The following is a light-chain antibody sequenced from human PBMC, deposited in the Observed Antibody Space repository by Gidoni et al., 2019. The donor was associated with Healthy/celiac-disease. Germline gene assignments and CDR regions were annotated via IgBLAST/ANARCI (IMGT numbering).Light chain of an antibody. CDR3: QVWDSSSDHVV. J-gene: IGLJ2*01. CDR2: YYN. Sequence: SYVLTQPASVSVAPGETARITCGGTNIGSKSLHWYQQKPGQAPALVIYYYNDRPSGIPERFSGSNSGNTATPPISRVEAGDEADYYWQVWDSSSDHVVFGGGTKLTVL. V-gene: IGLV3-21*04. CDR1: NIGSKS.